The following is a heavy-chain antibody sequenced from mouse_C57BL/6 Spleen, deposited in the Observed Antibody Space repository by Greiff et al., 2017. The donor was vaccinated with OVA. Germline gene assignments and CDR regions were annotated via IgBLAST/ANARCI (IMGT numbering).Heavy chain of an antibody. CDR1: GYAFSSSW. CDR2: IYPGDGDT. J-gene: IGHJ4*01. V-gene: IGHV1-82*01. D-gene: IGHD3-2*02. CDR3: ARSSSGYHAMDY. Sequence: VKLVESGPELVKPGASVKISCKASGYAFSSSWMNWVKQRPGKGLEWIGRIYPGDGDTNYNGKFKGKATLTADKSSSTAYMQLSSLTSEDSAVYFCARSSSGYHAMDYWGQGTSVTVSS.